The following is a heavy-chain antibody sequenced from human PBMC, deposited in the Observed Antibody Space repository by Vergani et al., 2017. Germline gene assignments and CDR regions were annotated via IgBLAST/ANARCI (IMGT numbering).Heavy chain of an antibody. CDR2: ISAYNGNT. Sequence: QVQLVQSGAEVKKPGASVKVSCKASGYTFTSYGISWVRQAPGQGLEWMGWISAYNGNTNYAQKLQGRVTMTTDTSTSTAYMELRSLRSDDTAVYYCARESASAITMVRGVRFDPWGQGTLVTVSS. V-gene: IGHV1-18*01. D-gene: IGHD3-10*01. J-gene: IGHJ5*02. CDR3: ARESASAITMVRGVRFDP. CDR1: GYTFTSYG.